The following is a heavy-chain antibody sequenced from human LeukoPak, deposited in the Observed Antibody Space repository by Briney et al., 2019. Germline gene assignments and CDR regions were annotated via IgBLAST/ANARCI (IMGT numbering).Heavy chain of an antibody. Sequence: GSLRLSCAASGFPFSSYAMHWVRQAPGKGLEWVAVISYDGSNKYYADSVKGRFTISRDNSKNTLYLQMNSLRAEDTAVYYCASPTRYGSSGYYHDGLDVWGQGTTVTVSS. CDR1: GFPFSSYA. CDR3: ASPTRYGSSGYYHDGLDV. CDR2: ISYDGSNK. D-gene: IGHD3-22*01. V-gene: IGHV3-30-3*01. J-gene: IGHJ6*02.